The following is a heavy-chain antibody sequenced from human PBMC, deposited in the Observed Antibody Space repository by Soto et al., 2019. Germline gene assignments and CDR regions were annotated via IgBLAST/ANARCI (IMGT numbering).Heavy chain of an antibody. J-gene: IGHJ6*03. Sequence: EVQLVESGGGLVKPGGSLRLSCAASGFTFSNAWMSWVRQAPGKGLEWVGRIKSKTDGGTTDYAAPVKGRFTISRDDSKNPLYLQMSSLKTEDTAVYYCTTFAVTTWYYYDYYMDVWGKGTTVTVSS. D-gene: IGHD4-4*01. V-gene: IGHV3-15*01. CDR2: IKSKTDGGTT. CDR1: GFTFSNAW. CDR3: TTFAVTTWYYYDYYMDV.